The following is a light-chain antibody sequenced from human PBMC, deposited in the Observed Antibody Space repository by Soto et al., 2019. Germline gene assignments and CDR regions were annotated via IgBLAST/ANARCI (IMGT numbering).Light chain of an antibody. V-gene: IGKV3-20*01. CDR2: GAS. CDR3: QHYGRSPIN. J-gene: IGKJ5*01. Sequence: EIVFTQSPVTLSLSQVERATLSFMASQSVNSRLAWYQHKPGQAPRLLISGASSRATGIPDRFSGSGSATDFTLTISRLEPEDFALYYCQHYGRSPINFGQGTRREIK. CDR1: QSVNSR.